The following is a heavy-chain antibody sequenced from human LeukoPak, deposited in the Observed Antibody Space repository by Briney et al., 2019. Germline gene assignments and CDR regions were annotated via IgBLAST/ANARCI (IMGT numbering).Heavy chain of an antibody. Sequence: SETLSLTCAVSGGSISSGGYSWSWIRQPPGKGLEWIGYIYHSGSTYYNPSLKSRVTMSVDTSKNQFSLKLSSVTAADTAVYYCARDGITIFGVAPRGMDVWGQGTTVTVSS. J-gene: IGHJ6*02. CDR2: IYHSGST. D-gene: IGHD3-3*01. CDR3: ARDGITIFGVAPRGMDV. V-gene: IGHV4-30-2*01. CDR1: GGSISSGGYS.